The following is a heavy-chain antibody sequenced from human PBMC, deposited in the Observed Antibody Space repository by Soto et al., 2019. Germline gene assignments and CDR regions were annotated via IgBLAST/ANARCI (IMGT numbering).Heavy chain of an antibody. CDR2: IYGDDSK. V-gene: IGHV2-5*02. J-gene: IGHJ4*02. CDR1: GFSLTTDRVG. CDR3: AQGYGGMFLY. D-gene: IGHD2-15*01. Sequence: QITLKESGPTLVKPTQTLTLTCTFSGFSLTTDRVGVAWIRQPPGEALEWLAVIYGDDSKPYRPSLESRLTITKDTTNHQVALTMTNVDSLDTATDYCAQGYGGMFLYWGQGTLVTVSS.